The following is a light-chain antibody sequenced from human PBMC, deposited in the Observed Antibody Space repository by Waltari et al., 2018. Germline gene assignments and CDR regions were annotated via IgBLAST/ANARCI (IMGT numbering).Light chain of an antibody. CDR3: AAWDDSLNGVV. J-gene: IGLJ2*01. CDR2: SNN. V-gene: IGLV1-44*01. CDR1: GSNIGSNT. Sequence: QSVLTQPPSASGTPGQRVTISCSGSGSNIGSNTVNWYQHLPGTAPKLFIYSNNQRPSGVPDRFSGSKSGTSASLAISGLQSEDEADYYCAAWDDSLNGVVFGGGTKLTVL.